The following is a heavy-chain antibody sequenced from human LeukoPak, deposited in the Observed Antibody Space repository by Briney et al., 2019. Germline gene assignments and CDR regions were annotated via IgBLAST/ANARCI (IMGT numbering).Heavy chain of an antibody. Sequence: GGSLRLSCAASGFTVSSNYMSWVRQAPGKGLEWVSSISSSSYIYYADSVKGRFTISRDNAKNSLYLQMNSLRAEDTAVYYCARESSEQWLVIDYYYGMDVWGQGTTVTVSS. D-gene: IGHD6-19*01. CDR1: GFTVSSNY. CDR3: ARESSEQWLVIDYYYGMDV. J-gene: IGHJ6*02. V-gene: IGHV3-69-1*01. CDR2: ISSSSYI.